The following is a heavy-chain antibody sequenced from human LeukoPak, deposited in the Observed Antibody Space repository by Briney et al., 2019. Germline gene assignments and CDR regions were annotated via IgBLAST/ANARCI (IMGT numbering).Heavy chain of an antibody. D-gene: IGHD6-19*01. CDR2: ISHRDSTT. V-gene: IGHV3-48*04. J-gene: IGHJ4*02. Sequence: GGSLRLSSAASGFTFSDFTMNWVRQAPGKGLEWVSYISHRDSTTSYSESVRGRFTISRDNAKNSLYLQMNSLRAEDTAIYYFTRDPNYPTYSSGWYHWGQGTLVTVSS. CDR3: TRDPNYPTYSSGWYH. CDR1: GFTFSDFT.